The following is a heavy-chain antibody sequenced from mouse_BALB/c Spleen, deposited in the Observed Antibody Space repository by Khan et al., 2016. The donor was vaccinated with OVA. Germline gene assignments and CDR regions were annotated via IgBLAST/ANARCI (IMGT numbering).Heavy chain of an antibody. CDR2: ISSGSNTI. D-gene: IGHD2-3*01. CDR3: ARTGYYYFDY. Sequence: EVELVESGGGLVQTGGSRKLSCATSGFTFSGFGMHWVRQAPKKGLEWVAYISSGSNTIYYADTVKGRFTISRANPKNTLFLQMTSLRSEDTAMYYCARTGYYYFDYWGQGTTLTVSS. J-gene: IGHJ2*01. CDR1: GFTFSGFG. V-gene: IGHV5-17*02.